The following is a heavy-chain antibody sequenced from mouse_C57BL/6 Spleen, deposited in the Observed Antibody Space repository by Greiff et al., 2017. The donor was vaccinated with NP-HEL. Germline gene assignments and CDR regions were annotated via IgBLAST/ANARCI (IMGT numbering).Heavy chain of an antibody. CDR1: GFNIKDYY. Sequence: VQLQQSGAELVRPGASVKLSCTASGFNIKDYYMHWVKQRPEQGLEWIGRIDPEDGDTEYAPKFQGKATMTADTSSNTAYLQLSSLTSEDTAVYYCTKGAYYSNLYYFGCWGQGTTLTVSS. V-gene: IGHV14-1*01. CDR3: TKGAYYSNLYYFGC. J-gene: IGHJ2*01. CDR2: IDPEDGDT. D-gene: IGHD2-5*01.